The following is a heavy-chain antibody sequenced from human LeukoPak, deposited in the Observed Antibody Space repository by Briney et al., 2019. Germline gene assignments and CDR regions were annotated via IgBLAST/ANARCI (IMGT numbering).Heavy chain of an antibody. CDR1: GDTVSSYSSA. V-gene: IGHV6-1*01. CDR3: ARGLRGRYSSSWHFDY. D-gene: IGHD6-13*01. Sequence: SQTHSLTCAISGDTVSSYSSAWNWIRQSPSRGLEWLGRTYYRSKWYNDYAVSMKSRITFNSDTSKNQFSLQLSSVTPEDTAVYYCARGLRGRYSSSWHFDYWGQGTLVTVSS. J-gene: IGHJ4*02. CDR2: TYYRSKWYN.